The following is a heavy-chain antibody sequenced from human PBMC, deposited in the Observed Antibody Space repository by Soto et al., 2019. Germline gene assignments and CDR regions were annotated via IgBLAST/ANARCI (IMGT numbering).Heavy chain of an antibody. CDR3: ASTGWIQPFDY. CDR2: IYYSGRT. D-gene: IGHD5-18*01. V-gene: IGHV4-61*01. J-gene: IGHJ4*02. CDR1: CGSVSSGSDY. Sequence: QVQLQESGTGLVKPSETLSLTCTVSCGSVSSGSDYWSWIRQPPGKGLEWIGYIYYSGRTNYYPSLKSRVSISVDPSKTQFSLKLRSVTAADTAVYYCASTGWIQPFDYWGQGTLVTVSP.